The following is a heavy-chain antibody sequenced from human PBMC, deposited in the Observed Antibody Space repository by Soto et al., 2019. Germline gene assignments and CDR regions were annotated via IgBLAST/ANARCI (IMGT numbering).Heavy chain of an antibody. CDR3: AKDPQWLFPDYYYGMDV. D-gene: IGHD6-19*01. CDR1: GFTFSSYG. CDR2: ISYDGSNK. Sequence: QVQLVESGGGVVQPGRSLRLSCAASGFTFSSYGMHWVRQAPGKGLEWVAVISYDGSNKYYADSVKGRFTISRDNSKNTLYLQMNSLRAEDTAVYYCAKDPQWLFPDYYYGMDVWGQGTTVTVSS. J-gene: IGHJ6*02. V-gene: IGHV3-30*18.